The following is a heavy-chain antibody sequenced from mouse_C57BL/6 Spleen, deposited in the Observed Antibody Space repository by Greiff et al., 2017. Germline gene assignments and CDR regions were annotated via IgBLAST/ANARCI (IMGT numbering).Heavy chain of an antibody. CDR1: GYTFTSYW. Sequence: QVQLQQPGAELVKPGASVKMSCKASGYTFTSYWITWVKQRPGQSLEWIGDIYPSSGSTNYNEKFKSKATLTVDTSSSTAYMQLSSLTSEDSAVDYCARRSYDRSFWFAYWGQGTLLTVSA. J-gene: IGHJ3*01. V-gene: IGHV1-55*01. D-gene: IGHD1-1*01. CDR2: IYPSSGST. CDR3: ARRSYDRSFWFAY.